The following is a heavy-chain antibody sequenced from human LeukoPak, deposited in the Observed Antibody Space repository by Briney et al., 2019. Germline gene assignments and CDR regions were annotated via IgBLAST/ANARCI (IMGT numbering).Heavy chain of an antibody. CDR3: AKGGQEFDS. CDR1: GYSFSTYY. V-gene: IGHV1-46*01. CDR2: INPTGGST. J-gene: IGHJ5*01. Sequence: ASVKVSCKASGYSFSTYYIHWVRQAPGQGLEWMGIINPTGGSTTYAQKFQGRVTMTRDTSTSTVYMELSSLRSEDTAVYYCAKGGQEFDSWGQGTLVIVSA.